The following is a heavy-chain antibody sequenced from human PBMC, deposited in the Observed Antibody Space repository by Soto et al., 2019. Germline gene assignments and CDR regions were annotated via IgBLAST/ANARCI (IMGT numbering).Heavy chain of an antibody. Sequence: GGSLRLSCSASGFTFSSYAMHWVRQAPGKGLEWVAVISYDGSNKYYADSVKGRFTISRDNSKNTLYLQMNSPRAEDTDVYYCARDRATYYDFWSGYYATYYYYGMDVWGQGNTVTVSS. J-gene: IGHJ6*01. CDR3: ARDRATYYDFWSGYYATYYYYGMDV. D-gene: IGHD3-3*01. CDR1: GFTFSSYA. CDR2: ISYDGSNK. V-gene: IGHV3-30-3*01.